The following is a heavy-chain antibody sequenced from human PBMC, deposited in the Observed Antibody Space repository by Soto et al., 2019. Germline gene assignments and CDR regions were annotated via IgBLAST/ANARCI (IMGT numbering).Heavy chain of an antibody. D-gene: IGHD3-10*01. Sequence: QVQLVESGGGVVQPGRSLTLSCAASGFTFSSYVIHWVRQTPDKELEWVAFISRDGSKTYYADSVKGRFTISRDNSKNTLYLEMNSLRAEDTAVYYCARDDEGGSDCDLGYWGQGTLVTVSS. CDR1: GFTFSSYV. CDR2: ISRDGSKT. CDR3: ARDDEGGSDCDLGY. J-gene: IGHJ4*02. V-gene: IGHV3-30-3*01.